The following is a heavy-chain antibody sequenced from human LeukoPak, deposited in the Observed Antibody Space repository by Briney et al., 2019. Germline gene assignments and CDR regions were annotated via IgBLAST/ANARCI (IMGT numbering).Heavy chain of an antibody. Sequence: PSETLSLTCTVSGGSISTYYLSWIRQPAGRGLEWIGRIYSTVTTYNPSLKSRVTMSADTSRNHVSLTLNSVTAADTAVYYCARASHSSSWYSVSYYYYMDVWGKGTTVTVSS. V-gene: IGHV4-4*07. CDR3: ARASHSSSWYSVSYYYYMDV. CDR2: IYSTVT. J-gene: IGHJ6*03. CDR1: GGSISTYY. D-gene: IGHD6-13*01.